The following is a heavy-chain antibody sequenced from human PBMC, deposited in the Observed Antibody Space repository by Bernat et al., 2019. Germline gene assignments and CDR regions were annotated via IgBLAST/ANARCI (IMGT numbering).Heavy chain of an antibody. D-gene: IGHD6-13*01. CDR2: IWYHGKGE. CDR3: VRGPRSNIIASAFDI. CDR1: RFMFSTYG. Sequence: QVQLVESGGGVVQPGRSLRLSCAASRFMFSTYGMHWVRQAPGKGLEWLTIIWYHGKGENYADSVKGRFTISRDNARNTLYMQMNSLRAEDTAVYYCVRGPRSNIIASAFDIWGQGTMVTVSS. J-gene: IGHJ3*02. V-gene: IGHV3-33*01.